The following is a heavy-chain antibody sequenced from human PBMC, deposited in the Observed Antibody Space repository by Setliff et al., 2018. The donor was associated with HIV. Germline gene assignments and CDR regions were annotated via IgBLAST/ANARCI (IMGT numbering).Heavy chain of an antibody. V-gene: IGHV3-21*04. J-gene: IGHJ6*03. CDR2: ISSSSSHI. CDR1: GFTFSSYS. D-gene: IGHD6-19*01. CDR3: AKDKGSSGWWEYFYMDV. Sequence: GGSLRLSCAASGFTFSSYSMNWVRQAPGKGLEWVSSISSSSSHIYYADSVKGRFTISRDNAKNSLYLQMNSLRVEDTDVYYCAKDKGSSGWWEYFYMDVWGKGTTVTVSS.